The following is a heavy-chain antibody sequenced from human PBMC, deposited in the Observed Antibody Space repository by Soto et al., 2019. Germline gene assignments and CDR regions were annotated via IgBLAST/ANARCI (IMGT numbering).Heavy chain of an antibody. V-gene: IGHV4-59*08. CDR3: ARTDNLGYCSGGSCYYFYYYYMDV. J-gene: IGHJ6*03. D-gene: IGHD2-15*01. Sequence: PSETLSLTCTVSGGSISSYYWSWIRQPPGKGLEWIGYIYYSGSTNYNPSLKSRVTISVDTSKNQFSLKLSSVTAADTAVYYCARTDNLGYCSGGSCYYFYYYYMDVWGKGTTVTVSS. CDR2: IYYSGST. CDR1: GGSISSYY.